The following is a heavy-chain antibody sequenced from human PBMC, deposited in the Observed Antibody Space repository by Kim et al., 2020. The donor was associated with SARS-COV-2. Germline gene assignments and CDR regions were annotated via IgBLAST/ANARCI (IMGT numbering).Heavy chain of an antibody. CDR1: GYRFTDNA. CDR3: AREKRENTGWFYGY. CDR2: IAVGSGNT. J-gene: IGHJ4*02. D-gene: IGHD6-19*01. V-gene: IGHV1-3*01. Sequence: ASVKVSCKASGYRFTDNAMHWVRQAPGQGLEWMGWIAVGSGNTRYSQKLQGRITITRDTSATTSYVELSSLRSEDTAVYYCAREKRENTGWFYGYWGQGT.